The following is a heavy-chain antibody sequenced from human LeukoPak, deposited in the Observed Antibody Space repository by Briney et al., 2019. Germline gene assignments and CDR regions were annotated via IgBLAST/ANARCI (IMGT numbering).Heavy chain of an antibody. V-gene: IGHV3-7*01. CDR3: ARSGYSYGCDY. D-gene: IGHD5-18*01. CDR2: IKQDGSEK. CDR1: GFTFSSYW. Sequence: GGSLRLSCAASGFTFSSYWMSWVRQAPGKGLEWVANIKQDGSEKHYVDSVKGRFTVSRDNAKNSLYLQMNSLRAEDTAVYYCARSGYSYGCDYWGQGTLVTVSS. J-gene: IGHJ4*02.